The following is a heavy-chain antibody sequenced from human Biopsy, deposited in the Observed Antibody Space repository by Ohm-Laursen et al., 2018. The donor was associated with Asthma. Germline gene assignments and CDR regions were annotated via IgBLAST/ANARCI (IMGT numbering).Heavy chain of an antibody. V-gene: IGHV1-24*01. D-gene: IGHD4-17*01. CDR1: GYNLTDLS. J-gene: IGHJ4*02. Sequence: ASVKVSCKISGYNLTDLSMHWVRQAPGQGLEWMGGHDHEEGGAVNARRFQGRVTMTEDTSTDTAYMELSSLSSDDTAVYYCASDFPKDYVRYNFQFWGQGTLVTVSS. CDR3: ASDFPKDYVRYNFQF. CDR2: HDHEEGGA.